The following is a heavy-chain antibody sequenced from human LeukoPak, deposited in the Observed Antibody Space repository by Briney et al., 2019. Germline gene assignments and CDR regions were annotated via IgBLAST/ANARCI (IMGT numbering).Heavy chain of an antibody. CDR2: ISSSTSTI. CDR3: ARDGYYDSSGFDY. V-gene: IGHV3-48*01. J-gene: IGHJ4*02. Sequence: GGSLRLSCAASGFTFSNYNMNWVRQAPGKGLEWVSYISSSTSTIYYADSVKGRFTISRDNAKNSLYLQMNSLRADDTAVYYCARDGYYDSSGFDYWGQGTLVTVSS. CDR1: GFTFSNYN. D-gene: IGHD3-22*01.